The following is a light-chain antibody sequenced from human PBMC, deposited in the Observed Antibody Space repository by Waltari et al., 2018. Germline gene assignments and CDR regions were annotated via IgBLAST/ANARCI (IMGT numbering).Light chain of an antibody. Sequence: DIVLTQSPATLSLSPGERATLSCRASQSVSSYLAWYQQKPGQAPRLLIYDASKRATGIPTLFSGSGSGTDFTLTISSLEPEDLAVYYCQQRSNWPLTFGPGTKVDIK. V-gene: IGKV3-11*01. CDR2: DAS. J-gene: IGKJ3*01. CDR1: QSVSSY. CDR3: QQRSNWPLT.